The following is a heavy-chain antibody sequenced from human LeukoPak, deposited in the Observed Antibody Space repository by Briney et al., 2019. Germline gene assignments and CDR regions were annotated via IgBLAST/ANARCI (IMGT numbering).Heavy chain of an antibody. CDR2: IYYSGST. V-gene: IGHV4-59*01. J-gene: IGHJ3*02. Sequence: SETLSLTCTVSGVSISSYYWSWIRQPPGKGLEWIGYIYYSGSTNYNPSLKSRVTISVDTSKNQFSLKLSSVTAADTAVYYCAREDFDAFDIWGQGTMVTVSS. D-gene: IGHD3-3*01. CDR1: GVSISSYY. CDR3: AREDFDAFDI.